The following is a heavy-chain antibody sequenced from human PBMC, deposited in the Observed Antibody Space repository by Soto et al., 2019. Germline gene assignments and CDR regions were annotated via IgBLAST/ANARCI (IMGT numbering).Heavy chain of an antibody. CDR2: INPSGGST. Sequence: QVQLVQSGAEVKKPGASVKVSCKASGYTFTSYYMHWVRQAPGQGLEWMGIINPSGGSTSYAQKFQGRVTMTRETSTSTAAMELSTLRSEDTAVYYCARVYCSGGSCYSIDYWGQGTLVTVSS. V-gene: IGHV1-46*03. CDR3: ARVYCSGGSCYSIDY. D-gene: IGHD2-15*01. CDR1: GYTFTSYY. J-gene: IGHJ4*02.